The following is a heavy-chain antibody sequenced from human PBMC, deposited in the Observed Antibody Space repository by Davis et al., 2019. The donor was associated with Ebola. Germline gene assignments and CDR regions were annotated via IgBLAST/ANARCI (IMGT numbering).Heavy chain of an antibody. D-gene: IGHD2-2*01. V-gene: IGHV1-2*02. CDR3: ARESGYCSSTSCSKQSFDY. Sequence: ASVKVSCKTSGYIFTGYYMHWVRQAPGQGLEWTGWINPNTDDRGYVQKFQDKVTMTRDTSINTVYMQLSGVTSDDTAVYFCARESGYCSSTSCSKQSFDYWGQGTLVTVSS. CDR2: INPNTDDR. CDR1: GYIFTGYY. J-gene: IGHJ4*02.